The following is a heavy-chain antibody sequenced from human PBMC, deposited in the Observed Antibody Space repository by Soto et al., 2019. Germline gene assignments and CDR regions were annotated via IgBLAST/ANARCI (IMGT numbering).Heavy chain of an antibody. D-gene: IGHD6-19*01. CDR1: GDSVSSISAA. CDR2: TYYRSKWYN. V-gene: IGHV6-1*01. CDR3: ASIIAVAGYPYFDH. Sequence: SQTLSLTCAISGDSVSSISAAWNWIRQSPSRGLEWLGRTYYRSKWYNDYAVSVQSRITIKPATSNNQFSLQLNTVTPEDTAVYYGASIIAVAGYPYFDHWGQGTLVTVSS. J-gene: IGHJ4*02.